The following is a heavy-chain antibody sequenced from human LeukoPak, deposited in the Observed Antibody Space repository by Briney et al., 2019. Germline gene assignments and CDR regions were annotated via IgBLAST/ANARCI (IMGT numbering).Heavy chain of an antibody. CDR3: ARGRYCTATICGGGDAFDI. CDR2: IYSSATT. D-gene: IGHD2-8*02. Sequence: SETLSLTCTVSGGSISTYYWSWLRQPAGKGLEWIGRIYSSATTNLSPSLESRVTLSIDASKNQVSLRLSSVTAADTAVYYCARGRYCTATICGGGDAFDIWGQGTVVTVSS. CDR1: GGSISTYY. J-gene: IGHJ3*02. V-gene: IGHV4-4*07.